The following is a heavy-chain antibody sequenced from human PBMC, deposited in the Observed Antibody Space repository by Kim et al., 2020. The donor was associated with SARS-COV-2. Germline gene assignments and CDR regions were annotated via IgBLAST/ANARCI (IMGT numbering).Heavy chain of an antibody. D-gene: IGHD2-15*01. Sequence: GGSLRLSCAASGFTFSGSTMHWVRQASGKGLEWVGVIRNEPNNYSSADAASGRVSITIYSDDSKNTAYLQMSSLKNKDTDIYYYTRLTLIPWGWYNAIDV. J-gene: IGHJ3*01. CDR2: IRNEPNNYSS. V-gene: IGHV3-73*01. CDR3: TRLTLIPWGWYNAIDV. CDR1: GFTFSGST.